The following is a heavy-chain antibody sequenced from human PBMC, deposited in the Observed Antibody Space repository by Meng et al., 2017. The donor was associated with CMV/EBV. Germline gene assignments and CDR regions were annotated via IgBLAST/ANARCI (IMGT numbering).Heavy chain of an antibody. CDR1: GFTFTSSA. CDR2: IVVGSGNP. CDR3: AAAPYTASDAFDI. V-gene: IGHV1-58*01. J-gene: IGHJ3*02. Sequence: SVKVSCKASGFTFTSSAVQWVRQARGQRLEWIGWIVVGSGNPNYAQKFQERVTITRDMSTSTAYMELSSLRSEDTAVYYCAAAPYTASDAFDIWGQGTMVTVSS. D-gene: IGHD5-18*01.